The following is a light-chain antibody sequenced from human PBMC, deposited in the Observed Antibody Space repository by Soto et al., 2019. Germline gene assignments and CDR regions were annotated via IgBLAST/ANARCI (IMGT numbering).Light chain of an antibody. V-gene: IGLV1-44*01. CDR2: SDS. CDR1: SSSIGSNT. Sequence: QSVLTQPPSASGTPGQRVTISCSGTSSSIGSNTVNWYQQLPETAPKLLIYSDSHRPSGVPDRFSGSRSGTAASLAISGLQSEDEADYYGAAWDARLSGWVFGGGTKLTVL. CDR3: AAWDARLSGWV. J-gene: IGLJ3*02.